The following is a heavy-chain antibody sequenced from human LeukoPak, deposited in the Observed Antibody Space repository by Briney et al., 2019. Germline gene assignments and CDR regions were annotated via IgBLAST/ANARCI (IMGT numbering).Heavy chain of an antibody. CDR2: ISGSGRSI. Sequence: PGGSLRLSCAASEFSFSFYTMNWVRQAPGKGLEWVSSISGSGRSIYYADSVKGRFTISRDNAKNSLYLQMNSLRPEDTAVYYCARDRGAYCGGDCYLGFDYWGRGTLVTVSS. J-gene: IGHJ4*01. CDR3: ARDRGAYCGGDCYLGFDY. V-gene: IGHV3-21*01. CDR1: EFSFSFYT. D-gene: IGHD2-21*02.